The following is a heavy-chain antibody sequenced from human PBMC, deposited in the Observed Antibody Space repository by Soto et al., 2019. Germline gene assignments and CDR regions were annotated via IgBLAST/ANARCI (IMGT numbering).Heavy chain of an antibody. V-gene: IGHV1-69*01. CDR3: ARDGAYRHPAGTTDHFGMAV. CDR1: GVTFSNAA. CDR2: IIPVFGGA. Sequence: VQVVQSEAEAKQPGSSVKLSCKVSGVTFSNAAFPWVRQAPGQGLEWVGGIIPVFGGAKYAQKFQARVKLTEDEMTDKVYMEVTSSRNDDTAVYFCARDGAYRHPAGTTDHFGMAVWGQGTTVSVSS. D-gene: IGHD1-1*01. J-gene: IGHJ6*02.